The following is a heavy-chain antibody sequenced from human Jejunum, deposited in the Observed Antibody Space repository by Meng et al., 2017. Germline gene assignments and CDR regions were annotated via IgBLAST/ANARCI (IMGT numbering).Heavy chain of an antibody. V-gene: IGHV4-38-2*01. CDR3: ARGDRTATTP. D-gene: IGHD2-8*02. J-gene: IGHJ5*02. CDR2: VHESGST. CDR1: DSSVTSGYY. Sequence: SETLSLTCAVSDSSVTSGYYWVWIRRAPGEGLEWIGHVHESGSTYYSPSLKSRVTISLDKSKNQFSLSLRSVTAADAAVYYCARGDRTATTPWGQGTLVTVSS.